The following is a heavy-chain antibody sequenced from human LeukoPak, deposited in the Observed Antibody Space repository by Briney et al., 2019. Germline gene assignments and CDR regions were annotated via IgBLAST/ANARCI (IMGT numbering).Heavy chain of an antibody. CDR2: ISSSSSTI. CDR1: GFTFSSHC. J-gene: IGHJ4*02. D-gene: IGHD3-22*01. Sequence: GGSLRLSCAASGFTFSSHCMNWVRQAPGEGLEWVSYISSSSSTIYYADSVKGRFTISRDNAKNSLYLQMNSLRAEDTAVYYCARGAYYYEDWGQGTLVTVSS. V-gene: IGHV3-48*01. CDR3: ARGAYYYED.